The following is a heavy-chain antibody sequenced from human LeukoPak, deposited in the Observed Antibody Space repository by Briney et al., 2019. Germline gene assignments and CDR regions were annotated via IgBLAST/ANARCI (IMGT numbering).Heavy chain of an antibody. CDR3: AKEGTAMASSYFDY. Sequence: GSLRLSCAASGFTFSSYGMQWVRQAPGKGLEWVAVISHDGTVQYYAEPVKGRFTISRDNSDNTLYLQMNSLRNEDTAMYYCAKEGTAMASSYFDYWGQGTLITVSS. D-gene: IGHD5-18*01. CDR2: ISHDGTVQ. CDR1: GFTFSSYG. J-gene: IGHJ4*02. V-gene: IGHV3-30*18.